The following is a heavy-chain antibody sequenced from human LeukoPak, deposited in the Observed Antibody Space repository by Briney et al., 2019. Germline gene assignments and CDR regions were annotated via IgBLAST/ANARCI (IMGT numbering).Heavy chain of an antibody. Sequence: GSLRLSCAASGFTFSSYAMSWVRQAPGKGLEWVSAISGSGGSTYYADSVKGRFTISRDNSKNTLYLQMNSLRAEDTAVYYCAKKVDYDFWSGPVNYWGQGTLVTVSS. D-gene: IGHD3-3*01. CDR2: ISGSGGST. V-gene: IGHV3-23*01. J-gene: IGHJ4*02. CDR3: AKKVDYDFWSGPVNY. CDR1: GFTFSSYA.